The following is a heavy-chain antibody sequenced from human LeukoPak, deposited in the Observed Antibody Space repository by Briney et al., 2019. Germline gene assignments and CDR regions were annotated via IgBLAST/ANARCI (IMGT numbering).Heavy chain of an antibody. Sequence: GESLKTSCKGSGYIFTSYWIGWVRQMPGKGLEWMGIIYPADSDTRYSPSFQGQVTFSADKSISTAYLQWSSLKASDTAMYYCARGLTGAQSGLHDSWGQGTLDTVSS. CDR3: ARGLTGAQSGLHDS. CDR2: IYPADSDT. V-gene: IGHV5-51*01. CDR1: GYIFTSYW. J-gene: IGHJ4*02. D-gene: IGHD3-3*01.